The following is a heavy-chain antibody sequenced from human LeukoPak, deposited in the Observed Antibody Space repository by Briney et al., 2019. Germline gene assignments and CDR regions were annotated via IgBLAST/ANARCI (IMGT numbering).Heavy chain of an antibody. Sequence: PSETLSLTCAVYGGSFSGYYWSWIRQPPGKGVEWIGYIYHSGSTYYNPSLKSRVTISVDRSKNQFSLKLSSVTAADTAVYYCAAGGEMATIQFDYWGQGILVSVPS. CDR3: AAGGEMATIQFDY. V-gene: IGHV4-34*01. CDR1: GGSFSGYY. CDR2: IYHSGST. D-gene: IGHD5-24*01. J-gene: IGHJ4*02.